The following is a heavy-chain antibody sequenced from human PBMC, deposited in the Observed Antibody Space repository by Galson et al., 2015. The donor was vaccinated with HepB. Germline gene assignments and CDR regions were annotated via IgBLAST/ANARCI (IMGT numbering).Heavy chain of an antibody. D-gene: IGHD2-2*01. CDR3: ARHESESKTYAADN. J-gene: IGHJ4*02. CDR2: FYYTGNT. V-gene: IGHV4-39*01. Sequence: ETLSLTCTVSGGSITIGSYYWSWLRQPPGKGLEWIGSFYYTGNTHYNPSLKSRVTISGDTSKNQFSLKLNSVTAADTAVYYCARHESESKTYAADNWGQGTLVTVSS. CDR1: GGSITIGSYY.